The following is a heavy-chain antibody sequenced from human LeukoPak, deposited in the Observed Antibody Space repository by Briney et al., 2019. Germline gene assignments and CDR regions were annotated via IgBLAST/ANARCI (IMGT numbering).Heavy chain of an antibody. CDR2: IKQDGSDK. CDR3: ARVLKGQRSYDFWSGYYNNWFDP. D-gene: IGHD3-3*01. CDR1: GFTFSSHW. Sequence: PGGSLRLSCAASGFTFSSHWMSWVRQAPGKGLEWVANIKQDGSDKYYVDSVKGRFTISRDNAKNSLYLQMNSLRAKDTAVYYCARVLKGQRSYDFWSGYYNNWFDPWGQGTLVTVSS. J-gene: IGHJ5*02. V-gene: IGHV3-7*01.